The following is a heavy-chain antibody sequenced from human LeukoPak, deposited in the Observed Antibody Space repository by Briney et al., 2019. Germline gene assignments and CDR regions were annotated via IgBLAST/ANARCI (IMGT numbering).Heavy chain of an antibody. Sequence: SETLSLTYTVSSGSISSSSYYWGWIRQPPGKGLEWIGSIYYSGNTYYNPSLKSRVTISVDTSKNQFSLKLSSVTAADTAVYYCARGALSGWYYFDYWGQGTLVTVSS. J-gene: IGHJ4*02. CDR2: IYYSGNT. V-gene: IGHV4-39*07. CDR1: SGSISSSSYY. D-gene: IGHD6-19*01. CDR3: ARGALSGWYYFDY.